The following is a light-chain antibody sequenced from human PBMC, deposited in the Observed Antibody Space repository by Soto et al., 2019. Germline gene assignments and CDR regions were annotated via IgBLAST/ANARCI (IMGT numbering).Light chain of an antibody. J-gene: IGKJ3*01. V-gene: IGKV1-5*03. Sequence: DIQMTQSPSSLSASVGDRVTITCRASQIINTWLAWYQQKPGKAPKLVIYRASNLVNGVPSRFSGSGSGTEFTLTISSLQPDDFSIYYCQQYETYSGTFGPGTKVDIK. CDR3: QQYETYSGT. CDR1: QIINTW. CDR2: RAS.